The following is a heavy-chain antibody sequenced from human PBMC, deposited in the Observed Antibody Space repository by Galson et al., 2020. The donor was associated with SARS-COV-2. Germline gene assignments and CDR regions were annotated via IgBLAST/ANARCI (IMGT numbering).Heavy chain of an antibody. D-gene: IGHD2-21*02. CDR3: ARGSYCGGDCYPEYFQH. CDR2: ISSSGYTT. CDR1: GFIFSDYY. V-gene: IGHV3-11*01. Sequence: GGSLRLSCAASGFIFSDYYMSWIRQAPGKGPEWISYISSSGYTTYYADSVKGRFTISRDNAQKSVYLQMNNLRADDTAVYYCARGSYCGGDCYPEYFQHWGQGTLATVSS. J-gene: IGHJ1*01.